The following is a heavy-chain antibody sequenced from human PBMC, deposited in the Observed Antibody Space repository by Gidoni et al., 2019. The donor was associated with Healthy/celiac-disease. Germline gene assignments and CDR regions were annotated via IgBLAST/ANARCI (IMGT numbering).Heavy chain of an antibody. V-gene: IGHV2-70*15. D-gene: IGHD6-19*01. CDR1: GFSLRTSVIC. Sequence: QVTLTNSGPAPVNPTQTLTLTCTSTGFSLRTSVICVSWIRQPPGKALEWLARIDWDDDKYYNTSLRTRRTISKDTSKSQVVFTMTNMDPVDTATYYCARIRYSRGWYSGVDYWGQGTLVTVSS. CDR3: ARIRYSRGWYSGVDY. J-gene: IGHJ4*02. CDR2: IDWDDDK.